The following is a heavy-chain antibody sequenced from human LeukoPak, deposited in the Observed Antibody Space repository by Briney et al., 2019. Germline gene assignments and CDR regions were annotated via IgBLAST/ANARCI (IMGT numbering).Heavy chain of an antibody. CDR2: INHSGST. V-gene: IGHV4-34*01. CDR3: ARGLAYWGAAAVTESPPVYFDY. J-gene: IGHJ4*02. Sequence: SETLSLTCAVYGGSFSGYYWSWIRQPPGKGLEWIGEINHSGSTNYNPSLKSRGTISVDTSKNQFSLKLSSVTAADTAVYYCARGLAYWGAAAVTESPPVYFDYWGQGTLVTVSS. D-gene: IGHD6-13*01. CDR1: GGSFSGYY.